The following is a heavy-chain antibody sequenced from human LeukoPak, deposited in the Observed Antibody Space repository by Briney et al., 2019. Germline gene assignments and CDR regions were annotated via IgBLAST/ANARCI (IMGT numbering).Heavy chain of an antibody. J-gene: IGHJ6*03. CDR2: INPNSGGT. V-gene: IGHV1-2*02. CDR1: GYTFTGYY. CDR3: ARGRNYYYYMDV. Sequence: ASVKVSCKASGYTFTGYYMHWVRQAPGQGLEWMGWINPNSGGTNYAQKFQGRVTMTRNTSISTAYMELSSLRSEDTAVYYCARGRNYYYYMDVWGKGTTVTISS.